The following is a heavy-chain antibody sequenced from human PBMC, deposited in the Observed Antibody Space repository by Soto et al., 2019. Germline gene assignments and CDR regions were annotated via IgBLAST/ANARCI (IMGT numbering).Heavy chain of an antibody. CDR2: MYYSGST. CDR3: ARRYSGYVFLK. D-gene: IGHD5-12*01. V-gene: IGHV4-59*08. CDR1: GDSMSSSY. J-gene: IGHJ4*02. Sequence: SXTLSLTCTVSGDSMSSSYWSWIRQPPVKGLEWIGYMYYSGSTSYNPSLNSRVTLSVDTSKNQFFLKLSFVTAADTAVYYCARRYSGYVFLKWGQGTLVTVSS.